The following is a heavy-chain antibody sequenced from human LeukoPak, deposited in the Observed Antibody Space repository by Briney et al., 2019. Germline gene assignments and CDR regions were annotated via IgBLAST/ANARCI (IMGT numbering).Heavy chain of an antibody. CDR1: GGSFSGYY. CDR3: ARERAGDGFFDY. D-gene: IGHD4-17*01. V-gene: IGHV4-34*01. CDR2: INHSGST. Sequence: SETLSLTCAVYGGSFSGYYWSWIRQPPGKGLEWIGEINHSGSTNYNPSLKRRVTISVDTSKNQFSLKLSSVTAADTAVYYCARERAGDGFFDYWGQRTVVTVSS. J-gene: IGHJ4*02.